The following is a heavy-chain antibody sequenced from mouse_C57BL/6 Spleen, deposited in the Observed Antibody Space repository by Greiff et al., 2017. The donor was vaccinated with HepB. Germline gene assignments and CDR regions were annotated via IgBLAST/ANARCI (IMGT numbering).Heavy chain of an antibody. J-gene: IGHJ2*01. D-gene: IGHD1-1*01. CDR3: TRSGITTVVATYYFDY. CDR2: IDPETGGT. CDR1: GYTFTDYE. V-gene: IGHV1-15*01. Sequence: VQLQQSGAELVRPGASVTLSCKASGYTFTDYEMHWVKQTPVHGLEWIGAIDPETGGTAYNHKFKGKAILTADKSSSTAYMELRSLTSEDSAVYYCTRSGITTVVATYYFDYWGQGTTLTVSS.